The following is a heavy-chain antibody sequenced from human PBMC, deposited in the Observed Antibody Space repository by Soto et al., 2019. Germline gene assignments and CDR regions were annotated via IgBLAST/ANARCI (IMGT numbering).Heavy chain of an antibody. J-gene: IGHJ5*02. CDR1: CYTFMRYG. V-gene: IGHV1-18*01. D-gene: IGHD2-21*01. CDR2: ISAYNGNT. Sequence: SAQFSFKASCYTFMRYGIMWVRQAPGQGLEWMGWISAYNGNTNSAEKLRGRLTMTTDASTTTAYMELRSLRSDDTAIYYCARDQGFRVVINSNWFDPWGQGTLVTVSS. CDR3: ARDQGFRVVINSNWFDP.